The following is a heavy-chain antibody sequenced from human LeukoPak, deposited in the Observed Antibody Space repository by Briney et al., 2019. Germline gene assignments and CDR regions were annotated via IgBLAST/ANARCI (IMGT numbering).Heavy chain of an antibody. Sequence: ASVKVSCKASGYTFTSYGISWVRQAPGQGLEWIGWISAYNGNTNYAQKLQGRVTMTTDTSTSTAYMELRSLRSDDTAVYYCARDGGSDWYAYYYYYGMDVWGQGTTVTVSS. CDR2: ISAYNGNT. CDR3: ARDGGSDWYAYYYYYGMDV. D-gene: IGHD6-19*01. J-gene: IGHJ6*02. V-gene: IGHV1-18*01. CDR1: GYTFTSYG.